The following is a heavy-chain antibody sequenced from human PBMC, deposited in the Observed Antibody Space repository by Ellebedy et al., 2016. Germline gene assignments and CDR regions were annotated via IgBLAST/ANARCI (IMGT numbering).Heavy chain of an antibody. CDR3: AKGGSSGWYWYYFDS. J-gene: IGHJ4*02. D-gene: IGHD6-19*01. V-gene: IGHV3-30*18. CDR2: ISFDGSNT. Sequence: GESLKISXAASGFTFSDSLMNWVRQAPGKGLEWVAVISFDGSNTYYADSVKGRFIISRDNSKNTLYVQMNSLRPEDTAIYYCAKGGSSGWYWYYFDSWGQGTPVTVSS. CDR1: GFTFSDSL.